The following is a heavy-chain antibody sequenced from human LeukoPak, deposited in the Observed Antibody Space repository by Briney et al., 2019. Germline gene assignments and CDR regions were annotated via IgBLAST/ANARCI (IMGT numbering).Heavy chain of an antibody. D-gene: IGHD3-22*01. Sequence: GGSLRLSCAASGFTFSGYWMNWVRQAPGKGLEWAANIKKEGSEKYYVDSVKGRFTISRDNAKNSLYLQMNSLRADDTAVYYCATDYYDSSGYYTGTYWGQGTLVTVSS. V-gene: IGHV3-7*03. CDR3: ATDYYDSSGYYTGTY. CDR1: GFTFSGYW. CDR2: IKKEGSEK. J-gene: IGHJ4*02.